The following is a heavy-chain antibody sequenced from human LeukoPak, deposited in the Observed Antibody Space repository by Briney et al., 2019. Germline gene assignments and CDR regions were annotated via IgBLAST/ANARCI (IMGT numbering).Heavy chain of an antibody. CDR1: GGSICSYF. CDR3: ARQKLELGTVEDVDYYHMDV. Sequence: SETLSLTCTVPGGSICSYFWSWIRQPAGKGLGRIGRSYISGSTNYNPSLKSRVTMSLDTSKNQFSLKLRSVTAADTAVYYCARQKLELGTVEDVDYYHMDVWGKGTTVTVSS. CDR2: SYISGST. J-gene: IGHJ6*03. D-gene: IGHD1-7*01. V-gene: IGHV4-4*07.